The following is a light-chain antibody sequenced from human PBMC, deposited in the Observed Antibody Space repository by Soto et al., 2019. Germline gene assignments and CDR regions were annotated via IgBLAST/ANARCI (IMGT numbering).Light chain of an antibody. Sequence: DSQRRQSPSSLSASVGDRVTITCRASQAIRFDLGWYQQTPGKAPKRLIYAASSLQSGVPSRFSGRGSGTEFTLTISSLQPEDFGTYYCLQHNSYPLTFGGGTKVDIK. V-gene: IGKV1-17*01. CDR1: QAIRFD. CDR2: AAS. J-gene: IGKJ4*01. CDR3: LQHNSYPLT.